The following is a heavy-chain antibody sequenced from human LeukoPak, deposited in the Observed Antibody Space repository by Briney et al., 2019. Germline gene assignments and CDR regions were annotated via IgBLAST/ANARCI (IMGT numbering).Heavy chain of an antibody. CDR1: GYSFTTYW. J-gene: IGHJ4*02. V-gene: IGHV5-51*01. D-gene: IGHD6-19*01. Sequence: GESLMISCKGSGYSFTTYWIGWVGQMTGKGLEWMGLIYPGDSDIRYSPSFQGQVTISADKSISTAYLQWSSLSASDTAMYYCARREAVAGTKDFLDYWGQGTLVTVSS. CDR2: IYPGDSDI. CDR3: ARREAVAGTKDFLDY.